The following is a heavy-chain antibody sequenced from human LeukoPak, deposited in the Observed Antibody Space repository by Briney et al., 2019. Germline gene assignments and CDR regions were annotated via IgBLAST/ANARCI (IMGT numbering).Heavy chain of an antibody. CDR3: AHLWFGDGRFDY. CDR1: GGSISSYY. D-gene: IGHD3-10*01. Sequence: TSETLSLTCTVSGGSISSYYWNWLRQPPGKGLEWIGYIYYSGSTNYNPSLKSRVTISADTSKNQFSLKMSSVTAADTAVYFCAHLWFGDGRFDYWGQGTLVTVSS. V-gene: IGHV4-59*08. CDR2: IYYSGST. J-gene: IGHJ4*02.